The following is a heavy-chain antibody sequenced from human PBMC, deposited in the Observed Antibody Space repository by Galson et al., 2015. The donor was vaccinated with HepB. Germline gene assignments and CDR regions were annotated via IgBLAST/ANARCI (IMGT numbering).Heavy chain of an antibody. J-gene: IGHJ6*04. D-gene: IGHD3-3*01. CDR3: TTEYDFWSGVDV. CDR2: IKSKTDGGTT. CDR1: GFTFSNAW. Sequence: SLRLSCAASGFTFSNAWMNWVRQAPGKGLEWVGRIKSKTDGGTTDYAAPVKGRFTISRDDSKNTLYLQMNSLKTEDTAVYHCTTEYDFWSGVDVWGKGTTVTVSS. V-gene: IGHV3-15*07.